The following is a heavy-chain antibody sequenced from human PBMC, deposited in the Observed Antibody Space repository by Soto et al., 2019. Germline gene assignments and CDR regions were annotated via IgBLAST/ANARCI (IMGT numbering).Heavy chain of an antibody. D-gene: IGHD2-2*01. Sequence: GPTLGNPTDTLTLTCTVSGFSLSNARMGVSWIRQPPGKSLEWLAHIFSNDEKSYSTSLKSRLTISKDTSKSQVVLTMNKMDHVDTATYYSARIRGVVVPAAIINWFDPWGQGTLVTVSS. CDR2: IFSNDEK. CDR1: GFSLSNARMG. CDR3: ARIRGVVVPAAIINWFDP. J-gene: IGHJ5*02. V-gene: IGHV2-26*01.